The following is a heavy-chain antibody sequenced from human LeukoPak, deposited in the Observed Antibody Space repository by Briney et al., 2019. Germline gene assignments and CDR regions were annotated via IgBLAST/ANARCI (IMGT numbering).Heavy chain of an antibody. CDR2: VNRDGNEK. CDR3: VRDDGNRTGSTYFDAFDI. Sequence: GGSLRLSCVACGFTFNRYWMIWVRQAPGKGLEWVANVNRDGNEKHYVDSVEGRFTISRDNAQNSLYLQMKSLRNEDTAVYYCVRDDGNRTGSTYFDAFDIWGRGTLVTVSS. V-gene: IGHV3-7*03. J-gene: IGHJ3*02. D-gene: IGHD3-9*01. CDR1: GFTFNRYW.